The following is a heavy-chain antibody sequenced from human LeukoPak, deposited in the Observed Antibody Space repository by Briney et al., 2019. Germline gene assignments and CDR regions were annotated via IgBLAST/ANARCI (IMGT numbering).Heavy chain of an antibody. CDR1: GGSISSSSYY. CDR2: IYYSGTT. V-gene: IGHV4-39*01. Sequence: ETLSLTCSVSGGSISSSSYYWNWLRQPPGKGLEWVGSIYYSGTTYYNSSLKSRVTISEDTSKNRFSLMLTSVTAADTAVYYCARQVSDYFYYYIDVWGEGTTVIVSS. J-gene: IGHJ6*03. CDR3: ARQVSDYFYYYIDV.